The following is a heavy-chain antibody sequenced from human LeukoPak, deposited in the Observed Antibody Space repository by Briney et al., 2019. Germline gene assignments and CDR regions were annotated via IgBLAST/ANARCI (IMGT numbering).Heavy chain of an antibody. V-gene: IGHV3-7*01. CDR1: GFTFSDYW. Sequence: GGSLRLSCAASGFTFSDYWMSWVRQAPGKGLEWVANIKQDGSEKHYVDSLRGLFTISRDNAKNSLDLQMNSLRAEDTAVYFCARDLYYFDSSGYYASDLWGQGTLVTVSS. D-gene: IGHD3-22*01. CDR3: ARDLYYFDSSGYYASDL. CDR2: IKQDGSEK. J-gene: IGHJ5*02.